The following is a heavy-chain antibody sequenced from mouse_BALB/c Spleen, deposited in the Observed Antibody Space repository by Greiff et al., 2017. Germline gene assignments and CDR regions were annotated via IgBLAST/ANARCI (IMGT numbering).Heavy chain of an antibody. CDR1: GYSITSGYY. CDR3: ARGLYGYDEGYYFDY. V-gene: IGHV3-6*02. J-gene: IGHJ2*01. Sequence: EVQLQESGPGLVKPSQSLSLTCSVTGYSITSGYYWNWIRQFPGNKLEWMGYISYDGSNNYNPSLKNRISITRDTSKNQFFLKLNSVTTEDTATYYCARGLYGYDEGYYFDYWGQGTTLTVSS. CDR2: ISYDGSN. D-gene: IGHD2-2*01.